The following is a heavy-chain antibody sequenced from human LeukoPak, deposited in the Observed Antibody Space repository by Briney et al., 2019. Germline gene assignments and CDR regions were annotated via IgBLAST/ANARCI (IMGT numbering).Heavy chain of an antibody. Sequence: SETLSLTCTVSGGSISSGGYYWSWIRQHPGKGLEWIGYIYYSGSTYYTPSLKSRATISVDTSKNQFSLKLSSVTAADTAVYYCARDRGGSAMDVWGKETTVTVSS. CDR2: IYYSGST. D-gene: IGHD2-15*01. CDR3: ARDRGGSAMDV. J-gene: IGHJ6*03. CDR1: GGSISSGGYY. V-gene: IGHV4-31*03.